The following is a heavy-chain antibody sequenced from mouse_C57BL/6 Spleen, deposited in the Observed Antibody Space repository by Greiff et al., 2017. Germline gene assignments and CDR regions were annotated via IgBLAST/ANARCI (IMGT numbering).Heavy chain of an antibody. D-gene: IGHD1-1*01. J-gene: IGHJ1*03. V-gene: IGHV1-84*01. CDR1: GYTFTDYY. Sequence: QVQLKQSGPELVKPGASVKISCKASGYTFTDYYINWVKQRPGQGLEWIGWIYPGSGNTKYNEKFKGKATLTVDTSSSTAYMQLSSLTSEDSAVYFCARSPYYYGSSYGYFDVWGTGTTVTVSS. CDR3: ARSPYYYGSSYGYFDV. CDR2: IYPGSGNT.